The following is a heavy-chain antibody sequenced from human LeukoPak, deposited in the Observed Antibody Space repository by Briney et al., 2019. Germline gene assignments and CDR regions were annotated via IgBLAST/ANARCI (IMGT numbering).Heavy chain of an antibody. Sequence: GASLRLSCAASGFTFSSYAMSWVRQAPGKGLEWVSAISGSGVSTYYADSVKGRFTISRDYSKNTLYLQMDSLRAEDTAVYYCAKDLYCSSNSCYLFDYWGQRTLVTVSS. CDR3: AKDLYCSSNSCYLFDY. V-gene: IGHV3-23*01. D-gene: IGHD2-2*01. CDR1: GFTFSSYA. CDR2: ISGSGVST. J-gene: IGHJ4*02.